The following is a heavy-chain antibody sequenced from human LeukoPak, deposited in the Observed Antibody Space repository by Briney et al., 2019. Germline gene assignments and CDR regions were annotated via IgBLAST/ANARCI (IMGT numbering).Heavy chain of an antibody. CDR2: INPSDDST. D-gene: IGHD3-22*01. J-gene: IGHJ4*02. Sequence: ASVEVSCKASVYTFNSSYMHWVRQAPGQGLEWMGIINPSDDSTRYAQKFQGRVTMTKDTSTNTVYMHLSSLSSDDTAVYYCARAYYESSAYRHAVYFDYWGQGTLVTVSS. V-gene: IGHV1-46*02. CDR3: ARAYYESSAYRHAVYFDY. CDR1: VYTFNSSY.